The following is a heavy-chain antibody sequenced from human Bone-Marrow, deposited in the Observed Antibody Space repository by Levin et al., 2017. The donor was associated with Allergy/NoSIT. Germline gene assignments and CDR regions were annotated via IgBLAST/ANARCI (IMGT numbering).Heavy chain of an antibody. CDR3: AKSPEWEPLICDY. CDR2: ISYDGSNK. CDR1: GFTFSSYG. Sequence: QAGGSLRLSCAASGFTFSSYGMHWVRQAPGKGLECVAVISYDGSNKYYADSVKGRFTISRDKSKNMLYLQMNSLRGEDTAVYYCAKSPEWEPLICDYWGQGTLVTVSS. J-gene: IGHJ4*02. D-gene: IGHD1-26*01. V-gene: IGHV3-30*18.